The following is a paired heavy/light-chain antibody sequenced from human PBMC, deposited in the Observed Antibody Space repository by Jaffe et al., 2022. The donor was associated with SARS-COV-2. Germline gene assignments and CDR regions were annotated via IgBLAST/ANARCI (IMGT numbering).Heavy chain of an antibody. Sequence: QVQLVQSGAEVKKPGASVKVSCKASGYTFTDYGYNWVRQAPGQGLEWLGWISAYNGNTNYAQKLQGRVTMTTDTSTSTAYMELRSLRSDDTAFYYCARGDYRAYYYQMDVWGKGTTVTVSS. J-gene: IGHJ6*03. CDR2: ISAYNGNT. CDR1: GYTFTDYG. V-gene: IGHV1-18*01. CDR3: ARGDYRAYYYQMDV. D-gene: IGHD4-17*01.
Light chain of an antibody. CDR1: QSVLYSSDNKNY. CDR2: WSS. V-gene: IGKV4-1*01. Sequence: DIVMTQSPDSLAVSLGERATINCKSSQSVLYSSDNKNYLAWFQQKPGQPPKLLIYWSSTRESGVPDRFSGSGSGTDFTLTISSLQAEDVAVYYCQQYYATPLTFGGGTMVEIK. J-gene: IGKJ4*01. CDR3: QQYYATPLT.